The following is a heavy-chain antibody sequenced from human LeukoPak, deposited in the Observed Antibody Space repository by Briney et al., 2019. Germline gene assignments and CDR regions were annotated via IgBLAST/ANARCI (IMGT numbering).Heavy chain of an antibody. J-gene: IGHJ3*02. D-gene: IGHD2-15*01. CDR1: GGSISSGGYS. CDR2: IYYSGST. CDR3: ARDCGGGSCYGAFEI. V-gene: IGHV4-30-4*07. Sequence: PSETLSLTCAVSGGSISSGGYSWSWIRQPPGKGLEWIGYIYYSGSTYYNSSLKSRVTMSLDTSRDQFSLRLSSMIAADTAVYYCARDCGGGSCYGAFEIWGQGTMVTVSS.